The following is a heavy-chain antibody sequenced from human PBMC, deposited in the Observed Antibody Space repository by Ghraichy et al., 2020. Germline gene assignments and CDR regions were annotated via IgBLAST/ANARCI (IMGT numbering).Heavy chain of an antibody. D-gene: IGHD3-9*01. CDR3: ARGRYFDLPVRLFSTNKNYWYFDL. V-gene: IGHV4-59*08. CDR1: GGSISSYY. CDR2: IYYSGST. Sequence: SETLSLTCTVSGGSISSYYWSWIRQPPGKGLEWIGYIYYSGSTNYNPSLKSRVTISVDTSKNQFSLKLSSVTAADTAVYYCARGRYFDLPVRLFSTNKNYWYFDLWGRGTLVTVSS. J-gene: IGHJ2*01.